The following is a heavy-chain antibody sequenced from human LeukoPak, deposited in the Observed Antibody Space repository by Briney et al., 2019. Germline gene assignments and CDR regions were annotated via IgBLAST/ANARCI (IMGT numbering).Heavy chain of an antibody. CDR1: GFTVSSNY. D-gene: IGHD6-13*01. CDR2: IYSGGTT. Sequence: GGSLRLSCAASGFTVSSNYMSWVRQAPGKGLEWVSLIYSGGTTYYADSVKGRFTISRDNSKNAQYLQMNSLRAEDTAVYYCARDLVAGAPWFDPWGRGTLVIVSS. CDR3: ARDLVAGAPWFDP. J-gene: IGHJ5*02. V-gene: IGHV3-66*01.